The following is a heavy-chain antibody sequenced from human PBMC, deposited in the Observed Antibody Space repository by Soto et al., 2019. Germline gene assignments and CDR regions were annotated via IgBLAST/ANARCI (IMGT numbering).Heavy chain of an antibody. Sequence: PSETLSLTCTVSGGSISSYYWSWIRQPPGKGLEWIGCIFYSGSTYYNPSLKSRVTISIDTSKNQFSLNLSSVTAADTAMYYCARHGDLDYWGQGTLVTVSS. J-gene: IGHJ4*02. CDR2: IFYSGST. CDR3: ARHGDLDY. CDR1: GGSISSYY. D-gene: IGHD7-27*01. V-gene: IGHV4-59*08.